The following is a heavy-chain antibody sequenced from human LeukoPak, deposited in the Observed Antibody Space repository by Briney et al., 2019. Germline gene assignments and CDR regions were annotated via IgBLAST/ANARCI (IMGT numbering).Heavy chain of an antibody. V-gene: IGHV3-11*01. CDR1: GFTFSDYY. Sequence: PGGSLRLSCAASGFTFSDYYMSWIRQAPGKGLEWVSYISSSGSTIYYADSVKGRFTISRDNAKNSLYLQMNSLRAEDTAVYYCARDRRGPYSSSWYSSSKYYYYMDVWGKGTTVTISS. CDR2: ISSSGSTI. J-gene: IGHJ6*03. CDR3: ARDRRGPYSSSWYSSSKYYYYMDV. D-gene: IGHD6-13*01.